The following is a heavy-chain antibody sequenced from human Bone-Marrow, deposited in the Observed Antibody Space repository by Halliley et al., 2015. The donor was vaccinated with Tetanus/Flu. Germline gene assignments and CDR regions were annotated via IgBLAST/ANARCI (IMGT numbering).Heavy chain of an antibody. V-gene: IGHV5-51*01. CDR3: ALFRHGRTPDS. J-gene: IGHJ4*02. CDR2: IYTGDSDT. Sequence: QLVQSGAEVKKPGESLKISCKGSTSTFSTYWIGWVRQMPGKGLEWMGIIYTGDSDTRYSPSFQGQVTMSVDKSISTAFLQWSSLKVSDIGMYFCALFRHGRTPDSWGQGTLVTVSS. CDR1: TSTFSTYW. D-gene: IGHD2-15*01.